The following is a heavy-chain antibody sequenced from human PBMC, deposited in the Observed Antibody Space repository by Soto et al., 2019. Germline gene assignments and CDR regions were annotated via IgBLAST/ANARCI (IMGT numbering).Heavy chain of an antibody. CDR1: GFTFSDYY. Sequence: GGSLRLSCAASGFTFSDYYMSWIRQAPGKGLEWVSYISSSSSYTYYADSVKGRFTISRDNAKNSLYLQMNSLRAEDTAVYYCARDGDYVWGSYRWSDAFDIWGQGTMVTVSS. J-gene: IGHJ3*02. V-gene: IGHV3-11*06. D-gene: IGHD3-16*02. CDR3: ARDGDYVWGSYRWSDAFDI. CDR2: ISSSSSYT.